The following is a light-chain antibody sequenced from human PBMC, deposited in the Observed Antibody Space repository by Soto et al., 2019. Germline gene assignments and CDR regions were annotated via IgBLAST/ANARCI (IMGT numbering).Light chain of an antibody. Sequence: QSLLTQPASLFGAPGQAVTLSRTGTSRVVGGNNYVSWSQQHPGKAPKLMIYDVSNRPSGVSNRFSGSKSGNTASLTISGLQAEDEADYYCSSYTSRSTHVFGTGTKVTVL. CDR3: SSYTSRSTHV. J-gene: IGLJ1*01. CDR1: SRVVGGNNY. V-gene: IGLV2-14*01. CDR2: DVS.